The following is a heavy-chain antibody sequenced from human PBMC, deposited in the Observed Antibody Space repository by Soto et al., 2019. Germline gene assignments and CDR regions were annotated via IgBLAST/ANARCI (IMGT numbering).Heavy chain of an antibody. Sequence: PSETLSLTCAVFGGSLSTYFWSWFRRPPGKGLEWIGHVYDRGSSTKYNPSLKSRVTISLDTSKNQVSLILTSVTAADTAVYFCARDREHTHGRAFAFWGRGAQVTVS. CDR2: VYDRGSST. CDR3: ARDREHTHGRAFAF. V-gene: IGHV4-59*01. J-gene: IGHJ4*02. CDR1: GGSLSTYF.